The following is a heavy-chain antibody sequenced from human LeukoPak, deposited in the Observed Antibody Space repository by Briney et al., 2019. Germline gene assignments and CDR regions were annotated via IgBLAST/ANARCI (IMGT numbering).Heavy chain of an antibody. V-gene: IGHV3-48*01. D-gene: IGHD4/OR15-4a*01. CDR2: ISSSSSTI. Sequence: PGGSLRLSCAASGFTFSSYSMNWVRQAPGKGLEWVSYISSSSSTIYYADSVKGRFTISRDNAKNSLYLQMNSLGAEDTAVYYCASFKVPDYWGQGNLVTVSS. CDR3: ASFKVPDY. CDR1: GFTFSSYS. J-gene: IGHJ4*02.